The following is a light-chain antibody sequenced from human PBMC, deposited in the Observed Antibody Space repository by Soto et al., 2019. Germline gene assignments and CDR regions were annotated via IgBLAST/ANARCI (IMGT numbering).Light chain of an antibody. CDR2: AAS. CDR1: RSLSSSY. CDR3: QQQCT. V-gene: IGKV3-20*01. Sequence: EIVLTQSPGTLSLSPGERATLSCRASRSLSSSYVVWYQQKPGQAPRLLIYAASRRATSIPDRFSGGGSATEYSLSISRLEPEDFAVYYCQQQCTFGQGTKLEIK. J-gene: IGKJ2*02.